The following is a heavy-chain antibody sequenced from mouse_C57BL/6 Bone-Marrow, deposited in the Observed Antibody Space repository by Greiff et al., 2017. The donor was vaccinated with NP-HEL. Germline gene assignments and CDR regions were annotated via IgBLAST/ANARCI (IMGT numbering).Heavy chain of an antibody. Sequence: VQLQQSGPELVKPGASVKISCKASGYAFSSSWMNWVKQRPGKGLEWIGRIYPGDGDTNYNGKFKGKATLTADKSSSTAYMQLSSLTSEDSAVYFCERTYYGSSYGFAYWGQGTLVTVSA. V-gene: IGHV1-82*01. CDR1: GYAFSSSW. CDR3: ERTYYGSSYGFAY. CDR2: IYPGDGDT. J-gene: IGHJ3*01. D-gene: IGHD1-1*01.